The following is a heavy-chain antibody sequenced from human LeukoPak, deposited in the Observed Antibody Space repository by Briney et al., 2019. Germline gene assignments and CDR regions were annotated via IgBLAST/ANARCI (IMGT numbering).Heavy chain of an antibody. CDR3: AKALLEWFGELSSDYYYGMDV. V-gene: IGHV3-23*01. CDR1: RFTFSPYA. Sequence: GGSLRLSCAASRFTFSPYAMSWLRQAPGKGLEWVSTITGRGGNTYYADSVKGRFPISRDNSKNTLYLQMNSLRAEDTATYYCAKALLEWFGELSSDYYYGMDVWGQGTTVTVSS. CDR2: ITGRGGNT. J-gene: IGHJ6*02. D-gene: IGHD3-10*01.